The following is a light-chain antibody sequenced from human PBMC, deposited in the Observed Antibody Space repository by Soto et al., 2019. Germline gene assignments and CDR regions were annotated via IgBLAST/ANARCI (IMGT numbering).Light chain of an antibody. J-gene: IGLJ3*02. CDR3: ASWDGSLNAWV. V-gene: IGLV1-44*01. CDR2: TFA. Sequence: QSVLTQPHSASGTPGQRVTIPCSGSSSNIGSNAVNWYQQLPGTAPKLLIFTFAQRPSGVPDRFSGSKSGTSASLAISGLQSEDEADYYCASWDGSLNAWVFGGGTKLTVL. CDR1: SSNIGSNA.